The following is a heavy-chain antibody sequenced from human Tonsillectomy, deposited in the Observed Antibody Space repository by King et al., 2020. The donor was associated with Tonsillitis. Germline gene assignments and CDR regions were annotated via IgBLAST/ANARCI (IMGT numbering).Heavy chain of an antibody. CDR3: TTKFYYLNQRQHDS. CDR1: GFTFSGAW. Sequence: VQLVESGGSLVEPGGSLTLSCTASGFTFSGAWMTWVRHVPGTGLEWVGRIKHKADGETKPYGSSVKGRFTISRDDSKDTLYLQMTSLKIEDTGVYYCTTKFYYLNQRQHDSWGQGTLVTVSS. V-gene: IGHV3-15*01. J-gene: IGHJ4*02. CDR2: IKHKADGETK. D-gene: IGHD3-22*01.